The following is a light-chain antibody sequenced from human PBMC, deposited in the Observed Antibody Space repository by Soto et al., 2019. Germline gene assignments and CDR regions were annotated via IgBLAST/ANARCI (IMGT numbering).Light chain of an antibody. CDR1: RAIRSD. J-gene: IGKJ1*01. V-gene: IGKV1-6*01. CDR2: AAS. CDR3: LQDYNYPRT. Sequence: AVQMTQSPSSLSASVGDRVTITCRASRAIRSDLGWYQMKPGKVPKLLIYAASNLQSGVPSRFIGRGYGTDFTLTISSLQPEDFATYYCLQDYNYPRTFGQGTKVEI.